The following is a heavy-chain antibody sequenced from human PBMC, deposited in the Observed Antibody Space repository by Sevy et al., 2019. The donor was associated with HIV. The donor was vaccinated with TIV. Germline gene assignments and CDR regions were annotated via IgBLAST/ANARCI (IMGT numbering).Heavy chain of an antibody. J-gene: IGHJ5*02. V-gene: IGHV3-49*04. CDR2: IITKNHGGTP. Sequence: GGSLRLSCTGSGFNIADYYMTWVRQAPGKGLDWVGFIITKNHGGTPEYGASVKGRFTIYRADYKNTIYLQMHSLKTEDTGIYYCARNAREAWRGSGVYYNVTDGFDPWGQGTLVTVSS. CDR1: GFNIADYY. CDR3: ARNAREAWRGSGVYYNVTDGFDP. D-gene: IGHD3-10*01.